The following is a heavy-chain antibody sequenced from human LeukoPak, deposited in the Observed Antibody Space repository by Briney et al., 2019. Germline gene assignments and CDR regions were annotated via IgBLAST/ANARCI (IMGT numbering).Heavy chain of an antibody. Sequence: LSLTCTVSGGSISSYYWSWVRQAPGKGLEWVSSISWNSGSINYADSVKGRFTISRDNAKNSLYLLMNSLRAEDTALYYCLKVGASLPDAFDIWGQGTMVTVSS. V-gene: IGHV3-9*01. D-gene: IGHD4/OR15-4a*01. CDR3: LKVGASLPDAFDI. J-gene: IGHJ3*02. CDR1: GGSISSYY. CDR2: ISWNSGSI.